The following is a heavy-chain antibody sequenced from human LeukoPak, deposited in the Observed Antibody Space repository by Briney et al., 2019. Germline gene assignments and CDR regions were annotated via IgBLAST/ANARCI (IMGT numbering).Heavy chain of an antibody. J-gene: IGHJ5*02. V-gene: IGHV4-31*03. Sequence: PSQTLSLTCTVSGDSINSGGYYWTWIRQHPGKGLEWIGYIYYSGTTYCNPSLKSRVTISVDTSKNQFSLNLSSVTAADTAVYYCATTYGDYPYNWFDPWGQGTLVTVSS. D-gene: IGHD4-17*01. CDR2: IYYSGTT. CDR3: ATTYGDYPYNWFDP. CDR1: GDSINSGGYY.